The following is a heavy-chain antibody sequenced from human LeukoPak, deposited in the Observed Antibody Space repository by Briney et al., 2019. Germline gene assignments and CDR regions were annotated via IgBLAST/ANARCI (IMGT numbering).Heavy chain of an antibody. Sequence: GGSLRLSCAASGFTFSSYAMSWVRQAPGKGLEWVSAISGSGGSTYYADSVKGRFTISRDNSKNMLYLQMNSLRAEDTAVYYCAKVPRLLWFGELDYWGQGTLVTVSS. CDR3: AKVPRLLWFGELDY. V-gene: IGHV3-23*01. CDR2: ISGSGGST. J-gene: IGHJ4*02. CDR1: GFTFSSYA. D-gene: IGHD3-10*01.